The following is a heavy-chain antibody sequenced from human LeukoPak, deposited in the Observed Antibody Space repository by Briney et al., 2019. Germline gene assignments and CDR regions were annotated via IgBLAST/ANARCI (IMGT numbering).Heavy chain of an antibody. D-gene: IGHD3-3*01. J-gene: IGHJ4*02. CDR2: ISSSGNT. V-gene: IGHV4-39*02. Sequence: PSETLSLTCTVSGGSTSSGNYYWGWIRQPPGKGLEWIGGISSSGNTYYNPSLKSRITISMDTSKNHFSLKLSSVSAADTAVYYCARLGAGPTYYDFWSGYSSFYFDYWGQGTLVTVSS. CDR3: ARLGAGPTYYDFWSGYSSFYFDY. CDR1: GGSTSSGNYY.